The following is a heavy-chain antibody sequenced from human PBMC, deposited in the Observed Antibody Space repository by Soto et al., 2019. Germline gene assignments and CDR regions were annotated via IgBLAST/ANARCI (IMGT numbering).Heavy chain of an antibody. CDR2: MNPNSGNT. V-gene: IGHV1-8*01. CDR1: GYTFTSYD. Sequence: ASVKVSCKASGYTFTSYDINWVRQATGQGLEWMGWMNPNSGNTGYAQKFQGRVTMTRNTSISTAYMELSSLRSEDTAVYYCARVRLYYDFWSGYLNDAFDNWGQGTMETVSS. D-gene: IGHD3-3*01. J-gene: IGHJ3*02. CDR3: ARVRLYYDFWSGYLNDAFDN.